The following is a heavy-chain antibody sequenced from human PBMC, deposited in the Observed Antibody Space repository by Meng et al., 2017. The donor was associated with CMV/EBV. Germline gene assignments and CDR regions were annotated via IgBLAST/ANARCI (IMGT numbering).Heavy chain of an antibody. CDR3: ARVPQGFDDSSGYYFGY. V-gene: IGHV3-11*01. J-gene: IGHJ4*02. CDR2: ISSSGSTI. D-gene: IGHD3-22*01. CDR1: GFTFSDYY. Sequence: GESLKISCAASGFTFSDYYMSWIRQAPGKGLEWDSYISSSGSTIYYADSVKGRFTISRDNAKNSLYLQMNSLRAEDTAVYYCARVPQGFDDSSGYYFGYWGQGTLVTVSS.